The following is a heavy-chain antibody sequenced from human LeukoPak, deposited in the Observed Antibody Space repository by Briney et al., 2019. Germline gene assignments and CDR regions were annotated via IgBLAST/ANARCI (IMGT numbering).Heavy chain of an antibody. CDR2: IYTTGST. J-gene: IGHJ6*02. CDR3: APRTTGPFSGYYYYGMAV. CDR1: GDSISSYD. D-gene: IGHD1-1*01. Sequence: SETLSLTCTVSGDSISSYDWSWIRQPAGKGREWSGRIYTTGSTDYNPSLKSRVTISVDTSKNQFSLKLSAVTGADTAVYYCAPRTTGPFSGYYYYGMAVWGQATTVTAPS. V-gene: IGHV4-4*07.